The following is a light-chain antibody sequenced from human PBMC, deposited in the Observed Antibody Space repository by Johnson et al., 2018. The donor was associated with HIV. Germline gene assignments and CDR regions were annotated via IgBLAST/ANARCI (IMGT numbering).Light chain of an antibody. Sequence: QAVLTQPPSVSAAPGQKVTISCSGNRSNIGDNFVSWYQHLPGTAPKLLVYDNSKRPSGIPDRFSATKSGTSATLGITGLQPGDEADYYCGTWISTGSVFGSGTKVTVL. CDR3: GTWISTGSV. CDR2: DNS. V-gene: IGLV1-51*01. J-gene: IGLJ1*01. CDR1: RSNIGDNF.